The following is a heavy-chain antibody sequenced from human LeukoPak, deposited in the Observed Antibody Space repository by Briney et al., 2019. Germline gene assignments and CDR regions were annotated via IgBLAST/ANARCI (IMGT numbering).Heavy chain of an antibody. D-gene: IGHD3-10*01. CDR2: ISTDGSST. CDR3: ARDFLWGSGSR. V-gene: IGHV3-74*01. Sequence: GGSLRLSCAASGFTFSSYSMNWVRQAPGKGLVWVSRISTDGSSTSYADFVKGRFTISRDNAKNTLFLQMNSLRAEDTAVYYCARDFLWGSGSRWGQGTLVTVSS. J-gene: IGHJ4*02. CDR1: GFTFSSYS.